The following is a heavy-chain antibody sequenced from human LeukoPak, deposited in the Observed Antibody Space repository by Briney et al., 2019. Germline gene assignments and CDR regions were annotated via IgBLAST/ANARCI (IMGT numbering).Heavy chain of an antibody. D-gene: IGHD3-22*01. CDR2: IIPIFGTA. J-gene: IGHJ1*01. CDR1: GGTFSSYA. V-gene: IGHV1-69*05. CDR3: AREVYDSSGYHAVEYFQH. Sequence: SVKVSCKASGGTFSSYAISWVRQAPGQGLEWMGRIIPIFGTANYAQKFQGRVTITTDESTSTAYMELSSLRSEDTAVYYCAREVYDSSGYHAVEYFQHWGQGTLSPSPQ.